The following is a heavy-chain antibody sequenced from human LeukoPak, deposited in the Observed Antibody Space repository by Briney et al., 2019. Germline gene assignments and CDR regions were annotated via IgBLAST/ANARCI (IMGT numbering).Heavy chain of an antibody. J-gene: IGHJ4*02. CDR2: VFYSGTT. V-gene: IGHV4-59*01. D-gene: IGHD6-19*01. CDR1: RGSISTYY. Sequence: SETLSLTCSASRGSISTYYWSWIRQPPGKGLEWIGFVFYSGTTNSNPSVKSRVSMSVDMSKNHLSLELTSVTAADSAVYYCARSRSSSPYYFDTWGQGTLVTVSS. CDR3: ARSRSSSPYYFDT.